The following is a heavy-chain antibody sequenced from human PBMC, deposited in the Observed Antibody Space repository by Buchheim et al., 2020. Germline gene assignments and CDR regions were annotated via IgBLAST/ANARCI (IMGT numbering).Heavy chain of an antibody. CDR3: ATRPSDLSYWYFDL. V-gene: IGHV4-31*03. Sequence: QVQLQESGPGLVKPSQTLSLTCTVSNGSISSDDFYWSWIRQHPGKGLEWIGYIYHSGTTYYNPSLRSRLDISMDTSKNQFSLNLGSVTAADTAIYYCATRPSDLSYWYFDLWGRGTL. CDR2: IYHSGTT. J-gene: IGHJ2*01. D-gene: IGHD6-6*01. CDR1: NGSISSDDFY.